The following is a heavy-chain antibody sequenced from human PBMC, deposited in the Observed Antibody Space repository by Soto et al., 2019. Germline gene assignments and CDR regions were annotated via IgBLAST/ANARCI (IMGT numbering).Heavy chain of an antibody. D-gene: IGHD5-18*01. V-gene: IGHV3-30*18. CDR3: AKGSTAMTYFDY. CDR2: ISYDGSNK. CDR1: GFTFSSYG. J-gene: IGHJ4*02. Sequence: GGSLRLSCAASGFTFSSYGMHWVRQAPGKGLEWVAAISYDGSNKYYADSVKGRFTISRDNSKNTLYLQMNSLRAEDTAVYYCAKGSTAMTYFDYWGQGTLVTVSS.